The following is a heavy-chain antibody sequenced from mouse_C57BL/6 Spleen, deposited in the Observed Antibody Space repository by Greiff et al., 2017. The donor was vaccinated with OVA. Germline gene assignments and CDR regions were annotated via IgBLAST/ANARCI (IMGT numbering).Heavy chain of an antibody. CDR1: GYSFTSYY. CDR3: ARGGIFYYCDY. CDR2: LYPGSGNT. V-gene: IGHV1-66*01. D-gene: IGHD1-1*02. J-gene: IGHJ2*01. Sequence: LQESGPELVKPGASVKISCKASGYSFTSYYIHWVKQRPGQGLEWIGWLYPGSGNTKYNEKFKGKATLTADTSSSTAYMPLSSLTSEDAAVYYGARGGIFYYCDYWGQGTTLTGSS.